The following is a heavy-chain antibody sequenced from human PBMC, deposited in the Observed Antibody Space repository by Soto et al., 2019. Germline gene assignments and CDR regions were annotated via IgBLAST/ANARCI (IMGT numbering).Heavy chain of an antibody. J-gene: IGHJ4*02. CDR3: AKWHTYNYDSLAFSGFDC. V-gene: IGHV3-30-3*02. Sequence: PGGSLRLSCAASGFTFSTFSMHWVRQAPGKGLEWVALISYDGNNKYYADSVKGRFTISRDNSKNTLYLHMNSLRADDTAAYYCAKWHTYNYDSLAFSGFDCWGQGTQVTVSS. CDR2: ISYDGNNK. D-gene: IGHD3-16*01. CDR1: GFTFSTFS.